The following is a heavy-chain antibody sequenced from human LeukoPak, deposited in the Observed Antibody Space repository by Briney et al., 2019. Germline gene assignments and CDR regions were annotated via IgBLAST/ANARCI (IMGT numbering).Heavy chain of an antibody. D-gene: IGHD1-14*01. V-gene: IGHV4-59*08. Sequence: SETLSLTCTVSGGSISSYYWSWIRQPPGKGLEWIGYIYYSGSTNYNPSLKSRVTISLHTSKNQFSLKLSSVTAADTAVYYCARYDWNHYFFDYWGQGALVTVSS. CDR3: ARYDWNHYFFDY. CDR1: GGSISSYY. J-gene: IGHJ4*02. CDR2: IYYSGST.